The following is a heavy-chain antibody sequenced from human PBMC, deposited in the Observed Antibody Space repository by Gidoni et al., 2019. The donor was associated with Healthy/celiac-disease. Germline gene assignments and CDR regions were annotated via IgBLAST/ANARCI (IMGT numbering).Heavy chain of an antibody. CDR2: IYYSGST. V-gene: IGHV4-39*01. D-gene: IGHD3-16*01. CDR3: ARLGDYGRYYFDY. J-gene: IGHJ4*02. CDR1: GGSISSSSYY. Sequence: QLQLQESGPGLVKPSETLSLTCTVSGGSISSSSYYWGWIRQPPGKGLEWIGSIYYSGSTYYNPSLKSRVTISVDTSKNQFSLKLSSVTAADTAVYYCARLGDYGRYYFDYWGQGTLVTVSS.